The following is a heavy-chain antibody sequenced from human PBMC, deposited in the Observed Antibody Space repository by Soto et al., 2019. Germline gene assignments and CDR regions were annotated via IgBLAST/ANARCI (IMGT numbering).Heavy chain of an antibody. CDR1: GFTFSSYS. V-gene: IGHV3-21*01. CDR3: ARVLRYFSGGSCYLGAFAI. CDR2: ISSSSSYI. J-gene: IGHJ3*02. D-gene: IGHD2-15*01. Sequence: PGGSLRLSCAASGFTFSSYSMNWVRQAPGKGLEWVSSISSSSSYIYYADSVKGRFTISRDNAKNSLYLQMNSLRAEDTAVYYCARVLRYFSGGSCYLGAFAICGQGTLVPVSS.